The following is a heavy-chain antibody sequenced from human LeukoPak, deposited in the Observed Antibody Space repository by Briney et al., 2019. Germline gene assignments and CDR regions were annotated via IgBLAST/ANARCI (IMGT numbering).Heavy chain of an antibody. CDR1: GFTVSSNY. V-gene: IGHV3-66*01. CDR3: ARDATYYYGSGSYP. CDR2: IYSGGST. Sequence: GGSLRLSCAASGFTVSSNYMSWVRQAPGKGLEWVSVIYSGGSTYYADSVKGRFTISRDNSKNTLYLQINSLRAEDTAVYYCARDATYYYGSGSYPWGQGTLVTVSS. D-gene: IGHD3-10*01. J-gene: IGHJ4*02.